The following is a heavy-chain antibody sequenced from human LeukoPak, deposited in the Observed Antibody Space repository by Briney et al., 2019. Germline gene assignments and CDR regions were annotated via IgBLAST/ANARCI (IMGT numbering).Heavy chain of an antibody. CDR3: ARVGDYGGNPYYFDY. Sequence: GGSLRLSCAASGLTFSSYAMHWVRQAPGKGLEWVAVISYDGSNKYYADSVRGRFTISRDNAKNTLYLQMNSLRAEDTAVYYCARVGDYGGNPYYFDYWGQGTPVTVSS. D-gene: IGHD4-23*01. CDR1: GLTFSSYA. J-gene: IGHJ4*02. CDR2: ISYDGSNK. V-gene: IGHV3-30*03.